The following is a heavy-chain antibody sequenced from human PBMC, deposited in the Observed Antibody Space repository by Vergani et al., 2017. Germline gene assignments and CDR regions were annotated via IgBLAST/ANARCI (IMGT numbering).Heavy chain of an antibody. CDR1: GGSISSGDYY. CDR2: IYYSGST. V-gene: IGHV4-30-4*08. D-gene: IGHD5-18*01. CDR3: ASSSEVDTAMYVGAFDI. Sequence: QLQLQESGPGLVKPSETLSLICTVSGGSISSGDYYWSWIRQPPGKGLEWIGYIYYSGSTYYNPSLKSRVTISVDTSKNQFSLKLSSVTAADTAVYYCASSSEVDTAMYVGAFDIWGQGTMVTVSS. J-gene: IGHJ3*02.